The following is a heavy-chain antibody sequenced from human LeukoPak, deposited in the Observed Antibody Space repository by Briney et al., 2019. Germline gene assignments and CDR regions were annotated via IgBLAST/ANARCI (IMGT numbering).Heavy chain of an antibody. J-gene: IGHJ4*02. D-gene: IGHD4-17*01. CDR1: GGSISSGGYY. CDR2: IYYTGST. CDR3: ARGGTVTTPNY. Sequence: PSQTLSLTCTVSGGSISSGGYYWNWIRQHPGKGLEWIGCIYYTGSTYYSPSLKSRVTISVDTSKNQFSLNLSSVTAADTAVYYCARGGTVTTPNYWGQGTLVTVSS. V-gene: IGHV4-31*03.